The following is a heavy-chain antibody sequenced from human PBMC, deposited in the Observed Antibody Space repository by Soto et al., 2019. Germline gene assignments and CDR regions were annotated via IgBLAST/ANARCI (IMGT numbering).Heavy chain of an antibody. CDR1: GFTFSSYA. V-gene: IGHV3-30-3*01. CDR3: ARDLLGYCSGGSCHGWFDY. CDR2: LSYDGSNK. J-gene: IGHJ4*02. D-gene: IGHD2-15*01. Sequence: QVQLVESGGGVVQPGRSLRLSCAASGFTFSSYAMHWVRQAPGKGLEGVAVLSYDGSNKYYADSVKGRFTISRDNSKNTLYLQMNSLRAEDTAVYYCARDLLGYCSGGSCHGWFDYWGQGTLVTVSS.